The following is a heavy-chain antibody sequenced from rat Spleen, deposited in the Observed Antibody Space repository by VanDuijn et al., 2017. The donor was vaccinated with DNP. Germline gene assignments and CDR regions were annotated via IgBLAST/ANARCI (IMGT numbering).Heavy chain of an antibody. J-gene: IGHJ3*01. CDR2: ITTGGDIT. D-gene: IGHD4-1*01. Sequence: EVQLVESGGDPVQPGRSLTLSCVVAGFTFNNDSMTWVRQVPGKGLEWVASITTGGDITYYPDSVKGRFTVSRDHAKNTLYLRLNSLRSEDTATYYCASGFGWFAYWGQGTLVTVSS. CDR3: ASGFGWFAY. V-gene: IGHV5-31*01. CDR1: GFTFNNDS.